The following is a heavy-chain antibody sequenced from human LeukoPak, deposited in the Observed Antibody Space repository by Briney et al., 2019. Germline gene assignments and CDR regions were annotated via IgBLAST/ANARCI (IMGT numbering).Heavy chain of an antibody. Sequence: SETLSLTCSVSGDSFSRSDSYWDWIRQPPGKGLEWIVTIYYSGRTYYSPSLKSRVTMSVDPSNNQFSLKLSSVTAADTAVYYCARSYPRIAARCYFDYWGQGTLVTVSS. D-gene: IGHD6-6*01. V-gene: IGHV4-39*01. CDR1: GDSFSRSDSY. CDR2: IYYSGRT. CDR3: ARSYPRIAARCYFDY. J-gene: IGHJ4*02.